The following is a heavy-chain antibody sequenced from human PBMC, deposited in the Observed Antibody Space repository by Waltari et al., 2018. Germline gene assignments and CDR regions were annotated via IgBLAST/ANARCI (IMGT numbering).Heavy chain of an antibody. CDR3: ARGYKSDS. J-gene: IGHJ5*01. V-gene: IGHV3-7*01. CDR2: IKQDGSQK. D-gene: IGHD5-18*01. Sequence: EVQLVESGGGLVQPGGSLRLSCAASGFTFSSHWMRWVRQAPGKGLEWVASIKQDGSQKYYVDSVKGRFTISSDNAKNSLYLQMNSLRAEDTAVYYCARGYKSDSWGHGTLVTVSS. CDR1: GFTFSSHW.